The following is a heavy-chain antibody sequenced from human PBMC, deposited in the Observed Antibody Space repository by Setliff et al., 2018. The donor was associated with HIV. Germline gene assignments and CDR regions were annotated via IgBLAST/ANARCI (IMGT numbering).Heavy chain of an antibody. Sequence: PGGSLRLSCAASGFTFSSYWVSWVRQAPGKGLEWVANIKYDGSEKYYVGSVKGRFTISRDNAKNSLYLQMNSLRAEDTAVYYCAREPHELRYFDWLLYPAYYYYGMDVWGQGTTVTV. J-gene: IGHJ6*02. CDR2: IKYDGSEK. CDR3: AREPHELRYFDWLLYPAYYYYGMDV. CDR1: GFTFSSYW. V-gene: IGHV3-7*01. D-gene: IGHD3-9*01.